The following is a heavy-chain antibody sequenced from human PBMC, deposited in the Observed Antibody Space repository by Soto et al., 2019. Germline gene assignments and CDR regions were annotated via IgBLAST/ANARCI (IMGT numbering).Heavy chain of an antibody. V-gene: IGHV5-10-1*01. D-gene: IGHD1-26*01. CDR1: GLRFTNFW. Sequence: PGESLKISCKGSGLRFTNFWINWVRQMPGKGLEWMGRIDPSDSYTNYSPSFQGHVTISADKSISTAYLQWSSLKASDTAMYYCTTLGVGSTYYYYNLDVWGQGNTVTVSS. CDR2: IDPSDSYT. J-gene: IGHJ6*02. CDR3: TTLGVGSTYYYYNLDV.